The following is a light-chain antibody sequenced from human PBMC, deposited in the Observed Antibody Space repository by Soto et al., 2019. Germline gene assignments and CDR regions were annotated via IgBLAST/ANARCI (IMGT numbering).Light chain of an antibody. J-gene: IGKJ2*01. CDR2: WAS. CDR1: QSVLYSSNNKNY. CDR3: QQSYSTPPT. V-gene: IGKV4-1*01. Sequence: DIVMTQSPDSLAVSLGERATINCKSSQSVLYSSNNKNYLAWYQQKPGQPPKLLIYWASTRESGVPDRFSGSGSGTDFTLTISSLQAEDVAVYYCQQSYSTPPTFVQGTKLEI.